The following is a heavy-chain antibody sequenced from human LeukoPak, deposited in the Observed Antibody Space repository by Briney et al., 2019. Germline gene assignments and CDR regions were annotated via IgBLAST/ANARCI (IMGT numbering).Heavy chain of an antibody. CDR3: ARASSSWYGHYFDY. CDR1: GGSINNHY. J-gene: IGHJ4*02. Sequence: SETLSLTCIVSGGSINNHYWTWIRQTPGKGLEWIGDIHYTGTTKYNPSLKSRVTISIDTSKNQFSLELSSVTAADTAVYYCARASSSWYGHYFDYWGQGTLVTVSS. V-gene: IGHV4-59*11. CDR2: IHYTGTT. D-gene: IGHD6-13*01.